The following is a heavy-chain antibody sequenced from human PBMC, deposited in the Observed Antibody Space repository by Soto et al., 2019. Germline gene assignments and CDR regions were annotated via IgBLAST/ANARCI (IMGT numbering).Heavy chain of an antibody. J-gene: IGHJ4*02. Sequence: XETLSLTCPVSGDSISSYNWGWVRQPPGKGLEWIGYIYYSGSTNYNPSLKSRVTISVDTSKNQFSLKLSSVTAADTAVYFCARTGYLKYSRSWYGFDYWGQGTLVTVSS. V-gene: IGHV4-59*01. CDR2: IYYSGST. CDR1: GDSISSYN. CDR3: ARTGYLKYSRSWYGFDY. D-gene: IGHD6-13*01.